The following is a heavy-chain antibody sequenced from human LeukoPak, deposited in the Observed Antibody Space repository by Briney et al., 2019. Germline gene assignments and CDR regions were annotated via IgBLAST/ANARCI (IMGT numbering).Heavy chain of an antibody. CDR1: GGSISSYY. Sequence: PSETLSLTCSVSGGSISSYYWSWIRQPPGKGLEWIGYIYYSGSTNYNPSLKSRVTISVDTSKNQFSLKLSSVTAADTAVYYCARAGLDAFDIWGQGTMVTASS. CDR3: ARAGLDAFDI. V-gene: IGHV4-59*01. CDR2: IYYSGST. J-gene: IGHJ3*02.